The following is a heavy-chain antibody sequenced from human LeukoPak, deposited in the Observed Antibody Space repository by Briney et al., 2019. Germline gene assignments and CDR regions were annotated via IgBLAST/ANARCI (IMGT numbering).Heavy chain of an antibody. V-gene: IGHV1-69*01. Sequence: SVKVSCKASGGTFSSYAISWVRQAPGQGLEWMGGIIPIFGTANYAQKFQGRVTITADESTSTAYMELSSLRSEDTAVYYCARNGRYCSSTSCRAMGWFDPWSQGTLVTVSS. D-gene: IGHD2-2*01. CDR2: IIPIFGTA. CDR3: ARNGRYCSSTSCRAMGWFDP. CDR1: GGTFSSYA. J-gene: IGHJ5*02.